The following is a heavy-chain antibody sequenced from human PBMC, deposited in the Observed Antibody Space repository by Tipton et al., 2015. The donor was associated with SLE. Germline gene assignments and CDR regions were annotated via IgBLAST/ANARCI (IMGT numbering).Heavy chain of an antibody. CDR2: INHSGST. Sequence: TLSLTCTVSGGSISSSSYYWGWIRQPPGKGLEWIGEINHSGSTNYNPSLKSRVTISVDTSKNQFSLKLSSVTAADTAVYYCARFDSSGWYEGGFDYWGQGTLVTVSS. D-gene: IGHD6-19*01. V-gene: IGHV4-39*07. CDR1: GGSISSSSYY. J-gene: IGHJ4*02. CDR3: ARFDSSGWYEGGFDY.